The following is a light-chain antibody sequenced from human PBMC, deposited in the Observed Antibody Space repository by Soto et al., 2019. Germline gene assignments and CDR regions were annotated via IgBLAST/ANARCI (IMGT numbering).Light chain of an antibody. V-gene: IGKV2-30*01. Sequence: DVVMTQSPLSLPVTLGQPASISCRSSQSLVYSDGNTYLNWFQQRPGQSPRRLIYKVSNRDSGXXXXXXXXXXXXXXTXKISRVEAEDVGVYYCMQGTHWPLTFGGGTKVEIK. CDR1: QSLVYSDGNTY. CDR2: KVS. J-gene: IGKJ4*01. CDR3: MQGTHWPLT.